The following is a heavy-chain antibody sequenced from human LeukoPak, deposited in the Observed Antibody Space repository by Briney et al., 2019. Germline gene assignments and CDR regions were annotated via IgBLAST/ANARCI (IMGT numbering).Heavy chain of an antibody. J-gene: IGHJ6*02. V-gene: IGHV4-39*01. CDR3: ARHISTTNYYYYGMDV. D-gene: IGHD3-9*01. Sequence: PGGSLRLSCAASGFTFSSYSMNWIRQPPGKGLEWIGSIYYSGSTYYNPSLKSRVTISVDTSKNQFSLKLSSVTAADTAVYYCARHISTTNYYYYGMDVWGQGTTVTVSS. CDR2: IYYSGST. CDR1: GFTFSSYS.